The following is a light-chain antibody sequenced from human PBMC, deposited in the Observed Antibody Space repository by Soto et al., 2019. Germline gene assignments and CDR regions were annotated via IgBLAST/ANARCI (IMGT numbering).Light chain of an antibody. CDR1: SSDVGGYNY. J-gene: IGLJ1*01. Sequence: SVLAPPPPPSGSPGQSGTISCPGNSSDVGGYNYVSWYQQHPGKAPKIMIYEVNKRPSGVPDRFWGSKSGNTASLTISGLQAEDEAEYHCCSYAGTYYVFGTGTKVTVL. V-gene: IGLV2-8*01. CDR3: CSYAGTYYV. CDR2: EVN.